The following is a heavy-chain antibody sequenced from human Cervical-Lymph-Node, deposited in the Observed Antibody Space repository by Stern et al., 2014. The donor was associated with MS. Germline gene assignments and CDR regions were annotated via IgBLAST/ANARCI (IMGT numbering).Heavy chain of an antibody. D-gene: IGHD3-3*01. Sequence: VQLVESGGGVVQPGGSLRLSCAASGFTFSNHAMHWVRQAPGKGLEWVAVISYDGSNKYYADSVKGRFTISRHNSKNTLYLLMNSLRTDDTAVYYCARVLQFLQWLPNALDFWGQGTPVTDSS. CDR1: GFTFSNHA. J-gene: IGHJ4*02. V-gene: IGHV3-30-3*01. CDR2: ISYDGSNK. CDR3: ARVLQFLQWLPNALDF.